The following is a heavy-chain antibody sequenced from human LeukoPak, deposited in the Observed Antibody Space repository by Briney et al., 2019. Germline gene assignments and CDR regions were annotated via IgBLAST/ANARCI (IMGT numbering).Heavy chain of an antibody. J-gene: IGHJ4*02. CDR3: ASSRGYSYSLSFDY. V-gene: IGHV1-2*02. CDR2: INPNSGGT. Sequence: GASVKVSCKASGYTFTSYGISWVRQAPGQGLEWMGWINPNSGGTNYAQKFQGRVTMTRDTSISTAYMELSRLRSDDTAVYYCASSRGYSYSLSFDYWGQGTLVTVSS. CDR1: GYTFTSYG. D-gene: IGHD5-18*01.